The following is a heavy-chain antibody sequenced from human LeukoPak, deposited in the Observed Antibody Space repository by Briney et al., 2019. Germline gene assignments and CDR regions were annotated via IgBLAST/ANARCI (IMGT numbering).Heavy chain of an antibody. Sequence: GGSLRLSCAASGFTFSSYWMSWVRQAPGKGLEWVANIKQDGSEKYYVDSVKGRSTISRDSAKNSLYLQMNSLRAEDTAVYYCARVLGSTSYHMDVWGKGTTVTVSS. CDR1: GFTFSSYW. J-gene: IGHJ6*03. CDR2: IKQDGSEK. D-gene: IGHD2-2*01. V-gene: IGHV3-7*01. CDR3: ARVLGSTSYHMDV.